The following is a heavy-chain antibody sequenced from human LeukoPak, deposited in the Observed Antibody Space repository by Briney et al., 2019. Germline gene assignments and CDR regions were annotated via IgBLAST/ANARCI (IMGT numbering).Heavy chain of an antibody. CDR1: GFTFSSYS. Sequence: PGGSLRLSCAASGFTFSSYSMNWVRQAPGKGLEWVSSISSSSSYIYHADSVKGRFTISRDNAKNSLYLQMNSLRAEDTAVYYCARDGVWFGSPLGYWGQGTLVTVSS. CDR2: ISSSSSYI. CDR3: ARDGVWFGSPLGY. D-gene: IGHD3-10*01. V-gene: IGHV3-21*01. J-gene: IGHJ4*02.